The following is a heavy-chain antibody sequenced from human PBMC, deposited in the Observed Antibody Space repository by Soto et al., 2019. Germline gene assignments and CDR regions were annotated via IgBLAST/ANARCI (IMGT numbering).Heavy chain of an antibody. V-gene: IGHV3-33*01. CDR1: GFTFSSYG. CDR2: IWYDGSNK. J-gene: IGHJ4*02. D-gene: IGHD3-16*02. Sequence: GGSLRLSCAASGFTFSSYGMHWVRQAPGKGLEWVAVIWYDGSNKYYADSVKGRFTISRDNSKNTLYLQMNSLRAEDTAVYYCARSQLWMSITFGGVIVDYFDYWGQGTLVTVSS. CDR3: ARSQLWMSITFGGVIVDYFDY.